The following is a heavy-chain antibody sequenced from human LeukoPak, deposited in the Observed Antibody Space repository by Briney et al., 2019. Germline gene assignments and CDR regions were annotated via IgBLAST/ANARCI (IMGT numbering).Heavy chain of an antibody. CDR2: INSDGSST. CDR1: GFTFSSYA. D-gene: IGHD3-9*01. CDR3: ARADILTGYYYYYGMDV. V-gene: IGHV3-74*01. J-gene: IGHJ6*02. Sequence: PGGSLRLSCAASGFTFSSYAMSWVRQAPGKGLEWVSRINSDGSSTSYADSVKGRFTISRDNAKNTLYLQMNRLRAEDTAVDYCARADILTGYYYYYGMDVWGQGTTVTVSS.